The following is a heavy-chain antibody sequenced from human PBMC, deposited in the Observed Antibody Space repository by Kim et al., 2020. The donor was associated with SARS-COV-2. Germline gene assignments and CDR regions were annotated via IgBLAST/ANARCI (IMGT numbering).Heavy chain of an antibody. CDR2: IKSKTDGGTT. V-gene: IGHV3-15*01. J-gene: IGHJ3*02. CDR1: GFTFSNAW. CDR3: STAPVSTLVRATLGLDAFDI. D-gene: IGHD3-10*01. Sequence: GGSLRLSCAASGFTFSNAWMSWVRQAPGKGLEWVGRIKSKTDGGTTDYAAPVKGRFTISRDDSKNTLYLQMNSLKTEDTAVYYCSTAPVSTLVRATLGLDAFDIWGQGTMVTVSS.